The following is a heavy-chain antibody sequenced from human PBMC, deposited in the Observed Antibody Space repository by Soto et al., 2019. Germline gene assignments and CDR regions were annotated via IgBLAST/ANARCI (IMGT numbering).Heavy chain of an antibody. D-gene: IGHD5-12*01. Sequence: PGGSLRLSCAASGFTFSIYAVAWIRQTPGKGLEWVSVIGAGSDGIQYVDSVKGRFSISRDNSKNTLYLHMNSLRAEDTAIYYCAKYSTSGPSRFFDLWGQGTPGHRLL. CDR3: AKYSTSGPSRFFDL. CDR1: GFTFSIYA. V-gene: IGHV3-23*01. J-gene: IGHJ4*02. CDR2: IGAGSDGI.